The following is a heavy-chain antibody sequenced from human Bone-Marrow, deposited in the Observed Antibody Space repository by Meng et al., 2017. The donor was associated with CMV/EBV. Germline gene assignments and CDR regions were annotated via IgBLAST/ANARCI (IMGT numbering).Heavy chain of an antibody. CDR3: ARDKGDFWSGYDFWFDP. V-gene: IGHV4-59*01. CDR2: IYYSGST. D-gene: IGHD3-3*01. CDR1: GGSISSYY. J-gene: IGHJ5*02. Sequence: GSLRLSCTVSGGSISSYYWSWIRQPPGKGLEWIGYIYYSGSTNYNPSLKSRVTISVDTSKNQFSLKLSSVTAADTTVYYCARDKGDFWSGYDFWFDPWGQGTLVTVYS.